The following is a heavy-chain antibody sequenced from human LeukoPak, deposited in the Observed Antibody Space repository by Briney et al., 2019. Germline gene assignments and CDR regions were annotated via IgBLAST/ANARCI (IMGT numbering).Heavy chain of an antibody. CDR1: GFSFSSYG. CDR3: ARDLLGYNNHYMDV. J-gene: IGHJ6*03. D-gene: IGHD3-10*01. CDR2: ISSSSSYI. V-gene: IGHV3-21*01. Sequence: PGGSLRLSCAGSGFSFSSYGMHWVRQAPGKGLEWVSSISSSSSYIYYADSLKGRLTISRDNAKNSLFLQMNSLRAEDTAVYYCARDLLGYNNHYMDVWGKGTTVTVSS.